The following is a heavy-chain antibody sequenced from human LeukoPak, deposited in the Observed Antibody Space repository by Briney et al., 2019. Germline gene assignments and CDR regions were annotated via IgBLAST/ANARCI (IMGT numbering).Heavy chain of an antibody. V-gene: IGHV4-59*01. J-gene: IGHJ5*02. D-gene: IGHD1-1*01. CDR1: GDSISSFH. CDR3: ARTTDLDRGWFAP. Sequence: SETLSLTCTVSGDSISSFHWSWIRQPPGKGLEWIGYIYYSGNTNYNPSLKSRVTISLDTSKNHFSLKLSSVTAADTAVYYCARTTDLDRGWFAPWGQGTLVSVSS. CDR2: IYYSGNT.